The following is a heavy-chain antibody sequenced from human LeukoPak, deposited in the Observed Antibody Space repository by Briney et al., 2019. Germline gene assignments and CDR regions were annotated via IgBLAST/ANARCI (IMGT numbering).Heavy chain of an antibody. CDR2: ISAYNGNT. Sequence: ALVKVSCKASGYTFTSYGISWVRQPPGQGLEWMGWISAYNGNTNYAQKLQGRVTMTTDTSTSTAYMELRSLRSDDTAVYYCARDGTTNGGFVNDEAFDIWGQGTMVTVSS. CDR1: GYTFTSYG. D-gene: IGHD1-1*01. V-gene: IGHV1-18*01. J-gene: IGHJ3*02. CDR3: ARDGTTNGGFVNDEAFDI.